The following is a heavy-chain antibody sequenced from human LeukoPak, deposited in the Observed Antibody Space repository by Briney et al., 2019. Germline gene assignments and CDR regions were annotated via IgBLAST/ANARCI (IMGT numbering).Heavy chain of an antibody. D-gene: IGHD6-19*01. Sequence: PGGSLRLSCAPSGFTFSSYGMHWVRQAPGKGLEWVSSISSGSSYIYYADSVKGRLTISRDNAKNSLYLQMNSLRAEDTAVYYCARGRRQWLDYVDYWGQGTLVTVSS. J-gene: IGHJ4*02. CDR3: ARGRRQWLDYVDY. CDR2: ISSGSSYI. V-gene: IGHV3-21*01. CDR1: GFTFSSYG.